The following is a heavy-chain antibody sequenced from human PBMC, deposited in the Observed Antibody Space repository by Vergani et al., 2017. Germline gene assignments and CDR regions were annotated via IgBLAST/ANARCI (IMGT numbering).Heavy chain of an antibody. CDR1: GYSFTSYW. CDR3: ARHAKRGCSSTSCYLDYYYYMDV. V-gene: IGHV5-51*01. CDR2: IYPGDSDT. Sequence: EVQLVQSGAEVKKPGESLKISCKGSGYSFTSYWIGWVRQMPGKGLEWMGIIYPGDSDTRYSPSFQGQVTISAEKSISTAYLQWSSLKASDTAMYYCARHAKRGCSSTSCYLDYYYYMDVWGKGTTVTVSS. J-gene: IGHJ6*03. D-gene: IGHD2-2*01.